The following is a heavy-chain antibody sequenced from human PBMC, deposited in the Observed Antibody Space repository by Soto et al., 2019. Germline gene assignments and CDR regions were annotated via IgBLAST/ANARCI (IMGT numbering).Heavy chain of an antibody. J-gene: IGHJ6*02. CDR2: IIPIFGTA. CDR1: GGTFSSYA. CDR3: AGGGARGGTSYYYYYYGMAV. V-gene: IGHV1-69*13. Sequence: SVKVSCKASGGTFSSYAISWVRQAPGQGLEWMGGIIPIFGTANYAQKFQGRVTITADESTSTAYMELSSLRSEDTAVYYCAGGGARGGTSYYYYYYGMAVWGQGTTVTVS. D-gene: IGHD1-1*01.